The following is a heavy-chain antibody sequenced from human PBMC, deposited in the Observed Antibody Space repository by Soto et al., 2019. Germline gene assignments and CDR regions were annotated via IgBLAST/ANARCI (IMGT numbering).Heavy chain of an antibody. Sequence: EVQLLESGGGLVQPGGSLRLSCETSGFSFNTYAMTWVRQAPGMGLEWVAVINYSGRTTFHAQPVKGRFTISRDNSRNTVFLQMDSLSAEDTAVYYCVKQRGSGKTYCDNVDVWGVGTTVIVSS. CDR1: GFSFNTYA. D-gene: IGHD3-10*01. CDR3: VKQRGSGKTYCDNVDV. V-gene: IGHV3-23*01. J-gene: IGHJ6*04. CDR2: INYSGRTT.